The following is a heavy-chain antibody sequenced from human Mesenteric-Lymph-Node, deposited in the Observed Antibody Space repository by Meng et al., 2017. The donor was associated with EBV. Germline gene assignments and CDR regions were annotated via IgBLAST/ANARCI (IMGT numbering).Heavy chain of an antibody. J-gene: IGHJ5*02. V-gene: IGHV4-30-4*01. D-gene: IGHD3-10*01. Sequence: QVQLQEPGPGLVKPSQTLSLTCAVSGGSISSGGHYWSWIRQPPGKGLEWIGNIYYGAPTYYNPSLKSRVTISVDTSRNQFSLKLSSVTAADTAVYYCASRDFGENWFDPWGQGTLVTVSS. CDR2: IYYGAPT. CDR1: GGSISSGGHY. CDR3: ASRDFGENWFDP.